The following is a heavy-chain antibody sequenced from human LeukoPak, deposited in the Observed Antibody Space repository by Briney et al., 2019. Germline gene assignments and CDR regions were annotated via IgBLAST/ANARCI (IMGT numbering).Heavy chain of an antibody. CDR3: ATRPGGSTWHGVFAF. CDR1: VVSMRNHY. CDR2: FNDSENT. D-gene: IGHD6-13*01. J-gene: IGHJ4*02. V-gene: IGHV4-59*11. Sequence: SETLSLTCTVSVVSMRNHYGSWIRQPPGKGVEWVGYFNDSENTTYKPSLKSTVTTSLDTYKTQFSLKLRSVNAADKALYYCATRPGGSTWHGVFAFWSRGTLVTVSS.